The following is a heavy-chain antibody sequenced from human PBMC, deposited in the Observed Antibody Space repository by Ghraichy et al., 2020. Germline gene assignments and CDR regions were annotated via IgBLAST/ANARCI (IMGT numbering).Heavy chain of an antibody. J-gene: IGHJ3*02. D-gene: IGHD6-13*01. Sequence: SSSSSSTIYYADSVKGRFTISRDNAKNSLYLQMNSLRAEDTAVYYCARVPEEAAGDRNAFV. CDR3: ARVPEEAAGDRNAFV. V-gene: IGHV3-48*04. CDR2: SSSSSSTI.